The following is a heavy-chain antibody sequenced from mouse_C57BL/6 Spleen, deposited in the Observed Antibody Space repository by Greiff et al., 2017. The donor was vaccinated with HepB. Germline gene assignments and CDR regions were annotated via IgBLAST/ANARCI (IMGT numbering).Heavy chain of an antibody. CDR3: TSITTVVAPSFAY. Sequence: EVQLQQSGAELVRPGASVKLSCTASGFNIKDDYMHWVKQRPEQGLEWIGWIDPENGDTEYASKFQGKATITADTSSNTAYLQLSSLTSEDTAVYYCTSITTVVAPSFAYWGQRTRVTVSA. D-gene: IGHD1-1*01. CDR2: IDPENGDT. CDR1: GFNIKDDY. J-gene: IGHJ3*01. V-gene: IGHV14-4*01.